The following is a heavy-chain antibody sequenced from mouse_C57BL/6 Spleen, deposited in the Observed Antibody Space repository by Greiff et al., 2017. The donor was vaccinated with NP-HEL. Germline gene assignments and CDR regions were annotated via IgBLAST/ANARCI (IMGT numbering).Heavy chain of an antibody. V-gene: IGHV1-15*01. D-gene: IGHD1-1*01. J-gene: IGHJ2*01. CDR2: IDPETGGT. Sequence: VQLQQSGAELVRPGASVTLSCKASGYTFTDYEMHWVKQTPVHGLEWIGAIDPETGGTAYNQKFKGKAILTADKSSSTAYMELRSLTSEDSAVYYCTRGGSYYGSTPFDYWGQGTTLTVSS. CDR1: GYTFTDYE. CDR3: TRGGSYYGSTPFDY.